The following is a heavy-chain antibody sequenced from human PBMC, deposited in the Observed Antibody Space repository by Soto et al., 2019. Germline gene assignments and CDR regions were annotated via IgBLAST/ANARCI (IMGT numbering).Heavy chain of an antibody. D-gene: IGHD3-16*01. J-gene: IGHJ4*02. CDR1: GFSLSGSGVG. CDR3: VHLLTGGRFDS. V-gene: IGHV2-5*02. CDR2: IYLDDDK. Sequence: SGPTLVNPTEALTLTCTFSGFSLSGSGVGVAWIRQPPGKPLEWLALIYLDDDKYTSPSLKSRLTITKDTSKNQVVLLMTNMDPVDTATYFCVHLLTGGRFDSWGQGTLVTVSS.